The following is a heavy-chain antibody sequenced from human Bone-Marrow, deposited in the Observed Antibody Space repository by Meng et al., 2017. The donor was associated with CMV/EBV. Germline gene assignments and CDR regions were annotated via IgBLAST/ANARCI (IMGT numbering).Heavy chain of an antibody. J-gene: IGHJ3*02. Sequence: GESLKISCTASGFSFGDSAMSWVRQAPGKGLEWVANIKQDGSEKYYVDSVKGRFTISRDNAKNSLYLQMNSLRAEDTAVYYCASGIVVVDAFDIWGQGTMVTVSS. CDR1: GFSFGDSA. CDR3: ASGIVVVDAFDI. CDR2: IKQDGSEK. V-gene: IGHV3-7*01. D-gene: IGHD2-15*01.